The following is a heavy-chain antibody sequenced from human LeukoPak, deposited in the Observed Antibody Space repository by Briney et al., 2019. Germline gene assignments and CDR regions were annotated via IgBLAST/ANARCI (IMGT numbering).Heavy chain of an antibody. CDR1: GGTFSNYA. CDR3: ARDLGSDSSGYDFDY. V-gene: IGHV1-2*02. Sequence: ASVKVSCKASGGTFSNYAISWVRQAPGQGLEWMGWINPNSGGTNYAQKFQGRVTMTRDTSISTAYMELSRLRSDDTAVYYCARDLGSDSSGYDFDYWGQGTLVTVSS. D-gene: IGHD3-22*01. CDR2: INPNSGGT. J-gene: IGHJ4*02.